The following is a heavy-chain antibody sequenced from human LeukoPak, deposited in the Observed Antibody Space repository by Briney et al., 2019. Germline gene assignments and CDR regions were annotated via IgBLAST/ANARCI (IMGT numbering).Heavy chain of an antibody. CDR1: GFTFSSYS. CDR3: ARDIVVVPAAETNLDY. V-gene: IGHV3-21*01. D-gene: IGHD2-2*01. CDR2: ICSSSSYI. J-gene: IGHJ4*02. Sequence: GGSLRLSCAASGFTFSSYSMNWVRQAPGKGLEWVSSICSSSSYIYYADSVKGRFTISRDNAKNSLYLQMNSLRAEDTAVYYCARDIVVVPAAETNLDYWGQGTLVTVSS.